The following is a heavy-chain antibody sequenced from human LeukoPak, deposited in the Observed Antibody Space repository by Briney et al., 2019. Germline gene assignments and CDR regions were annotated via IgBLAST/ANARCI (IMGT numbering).Heavy chain of an antibody. V-gene: IGHV1-18*01. CDR3: ARDAGYCSGGSCYSYYHYMDV. CDR2: ISAYNGNT. Sequence: GASVKVSCKASGYTFTSFGISWVRQAPGQGLEWMGWISAYNGNTNYAQKLQGRVTMTTDTSTSTAYMELRSLRSDDTAVYYCARDAGYCSGGSCYSYYHYMDVWGKGTTVTVSS. CDR1: GYTFTSFG. J-gene: IGHJ6*03. D-gene: IGHD2-15*01.